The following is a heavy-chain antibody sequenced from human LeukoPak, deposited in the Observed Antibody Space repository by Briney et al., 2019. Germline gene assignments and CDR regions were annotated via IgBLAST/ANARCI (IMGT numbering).Heavy chain of an antibody. Sequence: GGSLRLSCAASGFTFSSYEMNWVRQAPGKGLEWVSYISSSGTTIYYAASVKGRFTISRDNAKNSLYLQMNSLSAEDTAVYYCARGYGSGGSHIDYWGQGTLVTVSS. CDR3: ARGYGSGGSHIDY. CDR1: GFTFSSYE. D-gene: IGHD3-10*01. V-gene: IGHV3-48*03. CDR2: ISSSGTTI. J-gene: IGHJ4*02.